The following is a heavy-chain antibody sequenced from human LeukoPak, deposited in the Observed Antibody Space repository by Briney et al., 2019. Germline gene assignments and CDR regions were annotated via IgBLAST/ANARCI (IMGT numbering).Heavy chain of an antibody. CDR3: AKGNNSLSFNFDY. CDR1: GFTFRDFS. CDR2: VSGDGGVT. V-gene: IGHV3-43*02. J-gene: IGHJ4*02. D-gene: IGHD2/OR15-2a*01. Sequence: GGSLRLSCAASGFTFRDFSMHWVRQAPGKRLEWVTLVSGDGGVTHYADSVKGRFTISRDNSKNSLYLQMSSLRVEDTAFYYCAKGNNSLSFNFDYWGQGTLVTVSS.